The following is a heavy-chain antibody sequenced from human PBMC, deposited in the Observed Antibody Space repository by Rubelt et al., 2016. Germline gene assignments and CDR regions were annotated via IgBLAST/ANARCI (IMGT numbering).Heavy chain of an antibody. D-gene: IGHD5-12*01. Sequence: QVQLQESGPGLVKPSETLSLTCNVSGYSISSGFYWGWIRQPPGKGLEWIGDIYHGGVTYYNPSLKSRVTISVDTSKNQFSLRLSSVTASDTALYYCARSYTDYADVHFDLWGRGTLVTVSS. CDR3: ARSYTDYADVHFDL. J-gene: IGHJ2*01. CDR2: IYHGGVT. V-gene: IGHV4-38-2*02. CDR1: GYSISSGFY.